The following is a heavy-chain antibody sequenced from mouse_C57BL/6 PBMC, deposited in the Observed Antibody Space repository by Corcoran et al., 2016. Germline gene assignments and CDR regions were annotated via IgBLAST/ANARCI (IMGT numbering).Heavy chain of an antibody. D-gene: IGHD1-1*01. J-gene: IGHJ3*01. CDR2: INPNNGGT. CDR3: VRDGSSSAWFAY. V-gene: IGHV1-26*01. CDR1: GYTFTDYY. Sequence: EVQLQQSGPELVKPGASVKISCKASGYTFTDYYMNWVKQSHGKSLEWIGDINPNNGGTSYNQKFKGKATLTVDKSSSTAYMELRSLTSEDSAVYYCVRDGSSSAWFAYWGQGTLVTVSA.